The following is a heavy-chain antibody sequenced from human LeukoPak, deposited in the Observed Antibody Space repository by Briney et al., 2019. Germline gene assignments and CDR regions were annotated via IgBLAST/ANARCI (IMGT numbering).Heavy chain of an antibody. CDR1: GFTFSSYA. D-gene: IGHD6-19*01. J-gene: IGHJ4*02. CDR3: AKALYSSGWFSSSY. Sequence: GGSLRLSCAASGFTFSSYAMSWVRQAPGKGLEWVSAISGSGGSTYYAGSVKGRFTISRDNSKNTLYLQMNSLRAEDTAVYYCAKALYSSGWFSSSYWGQGTLVTVSS. CDR2: ISGSGGST. V-gene: IGHV3-23*01.